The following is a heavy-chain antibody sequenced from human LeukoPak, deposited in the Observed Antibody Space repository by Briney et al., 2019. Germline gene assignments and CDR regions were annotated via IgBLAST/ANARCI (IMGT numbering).Heavy chain of an antibody. V-gene: IGHV3-23*01. CDR1: GGSISSYY. J-gene: IGHJ4*02. Sequence: LTCTVSGGSISSYYWSWVRQAPGKGLEWVSGISGSGGSTYYVDSVKGRFTISRDNSKNTLYLQMNSLRAEDTAVYYCAKDPALLSYYFDYWGQGTLVTVSS. CDR2: ISGSGGST. CDR3: AKDPALLSYYFDY. D-gene: IGHD3-10*01.